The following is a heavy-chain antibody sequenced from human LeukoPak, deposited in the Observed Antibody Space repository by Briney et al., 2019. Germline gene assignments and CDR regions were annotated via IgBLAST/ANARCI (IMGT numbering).Heavy chain of an antibody. Sequence: GGSLRLSCAASGFTFSSYSMNWVRQAPGKGLEWVASINSRSSFIFYADAVKGRFTISRDNAKKSLHLQMNSLRAEDTAVYYCARVLSSAAMATQRPDDAFDIWGQGTMVTVSS. CDR1: GFTFSSYS. CDR2: INSRSSFI. J-gene: IGHJ3*02. CDR3: ARVLSSAAMATQRPDDAFDI. D-gene: IGHD5-18*01. V-gene: IGHV3-21*01.